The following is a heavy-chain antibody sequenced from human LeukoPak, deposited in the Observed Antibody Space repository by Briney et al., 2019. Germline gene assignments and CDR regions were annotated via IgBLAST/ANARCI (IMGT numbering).Heavy chain of an antibody. D-gene: IGHD2/OR15-2a*01. CDR2: IKPSGGST. J-gene: IGHJ4*02. V-gene: IGHV1-46*01. Sequence: VASVKVSCKASGYTFTSYYTHWVRQAPGQGLEWMGMIKPSGGSTLYAQKFQGRVTVTSDMSTSTVYVELSSLRSEDTAVYYCAREVPENFNFDYWGQGTLVTVSS. CDR3: AREVPENFNFDY. CDR1: GYTFTSYY.